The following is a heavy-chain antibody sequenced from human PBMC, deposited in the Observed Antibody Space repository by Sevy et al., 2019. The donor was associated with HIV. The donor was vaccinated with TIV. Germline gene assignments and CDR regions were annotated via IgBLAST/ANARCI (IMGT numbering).Heavy chain of an antibody. Sequence: ASVKVSCKASGYTFTGYYMHWVRQAPGQGLEWMGWTNPNSGGTNYAQKFQGRVTMTRDTSISTAYMELSRLRSDDTAVYYCARGDTDFVLMEDYDYGMDVWGQWTTVTVSS. D-gene: IGHD2-8*01. CDR3: ARGDTDFVLMEDYDYGMDV. V-gene: IGHV1-2*02. CDR1: GYTFTGYY. CDR2: TNPNSGGT. J-gene: IGHJ6*02.